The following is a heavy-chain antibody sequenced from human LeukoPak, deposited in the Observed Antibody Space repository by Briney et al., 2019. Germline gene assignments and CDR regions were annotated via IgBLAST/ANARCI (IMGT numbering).Heavy chain of an antibody. CDR2: IIPIFGTA. J-gene: IGHJ4*02. V-gene: IGHV1-69*13. CDR1: GGTFSSYA. D-gene: IGHD6-13*01. CDR3: ARGDSWYEDY. Sequence: ASVKVSCKASGGTFSSYAISWVRQAPGQGVEWMGGIIPIFGTANYAQKFQGRVTITADESTSTAYMELSSLRSEDTAVYYCARGDSWYEDYWGQGTLVTVSS.